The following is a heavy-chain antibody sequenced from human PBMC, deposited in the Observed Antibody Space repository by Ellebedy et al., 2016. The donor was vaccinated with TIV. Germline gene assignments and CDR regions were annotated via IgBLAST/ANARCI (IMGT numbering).Heavy chain of an antibody. CDR2: IKNKANSYTK. Sequence: GESLKISCVVSGFTFGDHYMDWVRQAPGKGLEWVGRIKNKANSYTKDYAASVKGRFTISRDDSKNSLYLQMNSLQTEDTAVYYCGRTDYGDSYNFDNWGQGTLVTVSS. D-gene: IGHD4-17*01. CDR3: GRTDYGDSYNFDN. V-gene: IGHV3-72*01. J-gene: IGHJ4*02. CDR1: GFTFGDHY.